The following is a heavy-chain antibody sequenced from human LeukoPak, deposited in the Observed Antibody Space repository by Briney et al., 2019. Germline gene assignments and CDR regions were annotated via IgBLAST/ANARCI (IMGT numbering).Heavy chain of an antibody. J-gene: IGHJ4*02. CDR1: GFTVSSNY. V-gene: IGHV3-48*02. Sequence: PGGSLRLSCAASGFTVSSNYMNWVRQAPGKGLEWVSYISSSSSTIYYADSVKGRFTISRDNAKNSLYLQMNSLRDEDTAVYYCARDYDFWNGCFVYWGQGTLVTVSS. CDR3: ARDYDFWNGCFVY. CDR2: ISSSSSTI. D-gene: IGHD3-3*01.